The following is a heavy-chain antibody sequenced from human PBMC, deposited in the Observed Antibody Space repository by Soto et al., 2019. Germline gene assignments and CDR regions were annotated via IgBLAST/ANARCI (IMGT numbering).Heavy chain of an antibody. CDR1: GFPFSSYW. CDR3: VRDYDSSGFNSGH. Sequence: PGGSLRLSCVASGFPFSSYWMHCIRQVPGKGLMWVSQIGSDGRPTTYADSVKGRFTISRDDARNTLYLQMNSLRADDTAMYYCVRDYDSSGFNSGHWGQCTLVTVSS. D-gene: IGHD3-22*01. CDR2: IGSDGRPT. J-gene: IGHJ1*01. V-gene: IGHV3-74*03.